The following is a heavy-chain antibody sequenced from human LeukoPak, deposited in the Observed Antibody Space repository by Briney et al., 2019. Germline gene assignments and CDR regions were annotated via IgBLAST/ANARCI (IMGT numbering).Heavy chain of an antibody. CDR2: INPNSGGT. J-gene: IGHJ4*02. Sequence: GASVKVSCKASGYTFTGYYMHWVRQAPGQGLEWMGRINPNSGGTNYAQKFQGRVTMTRDTSISTAYMELSRLRSDDTAVCYCAMIPYYDFWSGIDYWGQGTLVTVSS. D-gene: IGHD3-3*01. V-gene: IGHV1-2*06. CDR3: AMIPYYDFWSGIDY. CDR1: GYTFTGYY.